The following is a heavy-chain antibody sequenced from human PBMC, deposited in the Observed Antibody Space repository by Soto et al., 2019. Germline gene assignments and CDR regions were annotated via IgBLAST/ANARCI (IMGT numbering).Heavy chain of an antibody. CDR3: ARTNYYYDSSGSNFDY. J-gene: IGHJ4*02. Sequence: LPETLSLTCAVYGGNFSGYYLSWIRKPPGKGLEWIGEINHSGSTNYNPSLKSRVTISVDTSKNQFSLKLSSVTAADTAVYYCARTNYYYDSSGSNFDYWGQGTLVTVS. CDR2: INHSGST. CDR1: GGNFSGYY. V-gene: IGHV4-34*01. D-gene: IGHD3-22*01.